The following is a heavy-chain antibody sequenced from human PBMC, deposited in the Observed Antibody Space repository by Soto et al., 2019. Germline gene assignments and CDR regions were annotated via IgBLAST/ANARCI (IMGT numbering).Heavy chain of an antibody. CDR3: VRHAPIVTGTGVFDY. V-gene: IGHV4-59*08. J-gene: IGHJ4*02. CDR2: IYDGGST. D-gene: IGHD6-19*01. CDR1: GGSISGYY. Sequence: QVQLQESGPGLVKPSGTLSLTCIVSGGSISGYYWCWLRQPPGKGLEWIGYIYDGGSTTYNPSLKSRVTISEDTSKTQVSLKVTSVTAADAAVYYCVRHAPIVTGTGVFDYWGQGTLVTVSS.